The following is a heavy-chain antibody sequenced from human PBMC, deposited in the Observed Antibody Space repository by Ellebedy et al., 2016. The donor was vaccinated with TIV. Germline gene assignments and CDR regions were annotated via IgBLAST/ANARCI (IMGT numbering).Heavy chain of an antibody. V-gene: IGHV4-4*02. D-gene: IGHD3-10*01. CDR2: IHPRGNT. J-gene: IGHJ4*02. Sequence: WVRQPPGKGLEWIAEIHPRGNTNYNPSLKSRVTISVEQSKNQFSLRLTSVTAADTAVYYCARSPGSYYYDYWGQGTLVTVSS. CDR3: ARSPGSYYYDY.